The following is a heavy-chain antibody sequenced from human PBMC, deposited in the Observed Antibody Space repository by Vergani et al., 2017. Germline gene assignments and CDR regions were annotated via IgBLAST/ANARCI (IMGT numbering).Heavy chain of an antibody. V-gene: IGHV4-34*01. CDR3: ARGQKQAEFWSGFHYYYMDV. CDR1: GGSFSGYY. Sequence: QVQLQQWGAGLLKPSETLSLTCAVYGGSFSGYYWSWIRQPPGKGLEWIGEINHSGSTSYNPSLKSRVTISVDTSKNQFSLKLSSLTAAATAVYYCARGQKQAEFWSGFHYYYMDVWGKGTTVTVSS. CDR2: INHSGST. J-gene: IGHJ6*03. D-gene: IGHD3-3*01.